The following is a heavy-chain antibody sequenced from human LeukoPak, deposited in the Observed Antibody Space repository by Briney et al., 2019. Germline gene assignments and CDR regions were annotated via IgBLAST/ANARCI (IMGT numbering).Heavy chain of an antibody. Sequence: ASVKVSCKASGYTFTGHYIHWVRQAPGQGLEWMGWINTNTGNPTYAQGFTGRFVFSLDTSVSTAYLQISSLKAEDTAVYYCAREDYDSSGYYSDAFDIWGQGTMVTVSS. J-gene: IGHJ3*02. CDR3: AREDYDSSGYYSDAFDI. CDR1: GYTFTGHY. V-gene: IGHV7-4-1*02. D-gene: IGHD3-22*01. CDR2: INTNTGNP.